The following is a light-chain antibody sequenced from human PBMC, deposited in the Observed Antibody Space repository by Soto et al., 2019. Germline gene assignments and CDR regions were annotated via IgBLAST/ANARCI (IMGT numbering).Light chain of an antibody. V-gene: IGKV3-11*01. Sequence: EIVLTQSPATLSLSPGERDTLSCRASQSVSSYLAWYQQKPGQAPRLLIYDASNRATGIPARFSGSGSGTEFTHTISSLEPEDFAVYYCQQRSNWPRTFGQGTKVEI. CDR3: QQRSNWPRT. J-gene: IGKJ1*01. CDR2: DAS. CDR1: QSVSSY.